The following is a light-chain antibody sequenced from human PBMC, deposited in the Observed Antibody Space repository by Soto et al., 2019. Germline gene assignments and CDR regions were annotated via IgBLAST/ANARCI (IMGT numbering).Light chain of an antibody. V-gene: IGKV3-15*01. CDR2: GAS. J-gene: IGKJ1*01. Sequence: ETVLTQSPGTLSLSPGERATLSCRASESVSTNLAWYQQKAGQAPRLLIYGASTRATGIPARFSGSGSGTEFTLTISSLQSEDFAVYYCQQYSIWRTFGQGTKVDIK. CDR1: ESVSTN. CDR3: QQYSIWRT.